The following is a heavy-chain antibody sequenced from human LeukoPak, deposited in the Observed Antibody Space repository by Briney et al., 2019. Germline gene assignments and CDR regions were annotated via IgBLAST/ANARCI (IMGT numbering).Heavy chain of an antibody. J-gene: IGHJ5*02. CDR1: GGSISSYY. Sequence: SETLSLTCTVSGGSISSYYWSWIRQPPGKGLEWIGYIYYSGSTYYNPSLKSRVTISVDTSKNQFSLKLSSVTAADTAVYYCARETRTVVVAATEGFDPWGQGTLVTVSS. CDR3: ARETRTVVVAATEGFDP. CDR2: IYYSGST. V-gene: IGHV4-59*04. D-gene: IGHD2-15*01.